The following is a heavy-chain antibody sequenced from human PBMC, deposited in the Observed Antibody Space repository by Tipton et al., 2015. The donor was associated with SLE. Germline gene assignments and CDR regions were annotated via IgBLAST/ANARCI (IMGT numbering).Heavy chain of an antibody. J-gene: IGHJ4*02. CDR2: ISYDGSNK. Sequence: SLRLSCAASGLTFSSYAMHWVRQAPGKGLEWVAGISYDGSNKHYADSAKGRFTISRDNSKNTLYLQMNSLRADDTAIYYCARLGGIRFLFWGQGTPVTVSS. V-gene: IGHV3-30*04. CDR1: GLTFSSYA. D-gene: IGHD3-16*01. CDR3: ARLGGIRFLF.